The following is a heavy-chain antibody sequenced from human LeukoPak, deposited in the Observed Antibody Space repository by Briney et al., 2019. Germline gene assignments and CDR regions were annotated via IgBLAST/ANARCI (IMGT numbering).Heavy chain of an antibody. CDR2: ISSSSSYI. CDR3: ARAADRYSSGKRDWFDP. Sequence: GGSLRLSCAASGFTFSSYSMNWVRQAPGKGLEWVSSISSSSSYIYYADSVKGRFTISRDNAKNSLYLQMNSLRAEDTAVYYCARAADRYSSGKRDWFDPLGPGNPGHRLL. D-gene: IGHD6-19*01. V-gene: IGHV3-21*01. CDR1: GFTFSSYS. J-gene: IGHJ5*02.